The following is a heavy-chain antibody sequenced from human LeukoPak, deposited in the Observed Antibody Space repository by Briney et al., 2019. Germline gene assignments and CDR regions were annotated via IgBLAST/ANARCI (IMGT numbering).Heavy chain of an antibody. J-gene: IGHJ6*02. D-gene: IGHD6-19*01. CDR3: ARDRARGVAGTDGMDV. V-gene: IGHV3-21*01. CDR2: ISSSSSYI. CDR1: GFTFSSYS. Sequence: GGSLRLSCAASGFTFSSYSMNWVRQAPGKGLEWVSSISSSSSYIYYADSVKGRFTISRDNAKNSLYLQMNSLRAEDTAVYYCARDRARGVAGTDGMDVWGQGTTVTVSS.